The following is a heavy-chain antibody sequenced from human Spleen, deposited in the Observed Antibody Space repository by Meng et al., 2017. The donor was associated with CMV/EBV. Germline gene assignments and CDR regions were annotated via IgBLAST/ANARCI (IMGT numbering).Heavy chain of an antibody. J-gene: IGHJ4*02. D-gene: IGHD1-14*01. Sequence: GESLKISCAASGFSFSDCYMTWIRQAPGKGLEWLSYISSSGSTIHYADSVKGRFTISRDNSKNTLYLQMNSLRAEDTAVYYCAKQNPHFDYWGQGTLVTVSS. CDR1: GFSFSDCY. V-gene: IGHV3-11*01. CDR3: AKQNPHFDY. CDR2: ISSSGSTI.